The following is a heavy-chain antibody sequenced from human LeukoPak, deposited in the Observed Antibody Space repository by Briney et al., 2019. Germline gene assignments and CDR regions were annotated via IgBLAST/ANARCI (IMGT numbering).Heavy chain of an antibody. Sequence: MSSETLSLTCTVSGCSISSYYWSWIRQPPGKGLEWIGYIYYSGGTNYNPSLKSRVTISVDTSKNQFSLKLSSVTAADTAVYYCARDSASGWVDYWGQGTLVTVSS. CDR2: IYYSGGT. CDR1: GCSISSYY. V-gene: IGHV4-59*01. CDR3: ARDSASGWVDY. J-gene: IGHJ4*02. D-gene: IGHD6-19*01.